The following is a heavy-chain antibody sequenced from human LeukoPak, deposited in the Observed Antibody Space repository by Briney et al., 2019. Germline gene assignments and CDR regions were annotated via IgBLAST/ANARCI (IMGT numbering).Heavy chain of an antibody. V-gene: IGHV3-21*01. J-gene: IGHJ4*02. D-gene: IGHD3-22*01. CDR3: AREVYSSGSYDY. CDR1: GFTVSSNY. Sequence: GGSLRLSCAASGFTVSSNYMGWVRQAPGKGLEWVSSISSSSSYIYYADSVKGRFTISRDNAKNSLYLQMNSLRAEDTAVYYCAREVYSSGSYDYWGQGTLVTVSS. CDR2: ISSSSSYI.